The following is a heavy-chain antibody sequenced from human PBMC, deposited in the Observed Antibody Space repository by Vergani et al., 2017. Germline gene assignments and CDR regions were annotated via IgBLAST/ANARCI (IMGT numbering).Heavy chain of an antibody. CDR3: AKDLSLAAAGTRFGY. CDR1: GFTFSSYA. J-gene: IGHJ4*02. D-gene: IGHD6-13*01. CDR2: ISGSGGST. V-gene: IGHV3-23*01. Sequence: EVQLLESGGGLVQPGGSLRLSCAASGFTFSSYAMSWVRQAPGKGLEWVSAISGSGGSTYYADSVKGRFTISRDNSKNTLDLQMNSPRAEVTAVYYCAKDLSLAAAGTRFGYWGQGTLVTVSS.